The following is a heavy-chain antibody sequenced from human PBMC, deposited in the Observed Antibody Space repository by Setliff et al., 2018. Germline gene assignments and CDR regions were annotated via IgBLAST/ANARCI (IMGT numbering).Heavy chain of an antibody. CDR3: ARDGCQLPTQSNWFDP. J-gene: IGHJ5*02. V-gene: IGHV4-59*12. CDR1: GGSISSYY. D-gene: IGHD2-2*01. CDR2: IYYSGST. Sequence: PSETLSLTCTVSGGSISSYYWSWIRQPAGKGLEWIGYIYYSGSTYYNPSLKSRVTISVDTSKNQFSLKLSSVTAADKAVYYCARDGCQLPTQSNWFDPWGQGTLVTVSS.